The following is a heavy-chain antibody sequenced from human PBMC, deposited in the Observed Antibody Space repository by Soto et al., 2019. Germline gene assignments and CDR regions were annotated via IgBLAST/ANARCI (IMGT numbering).Heavy chain of an antibody. D-gene: IGHD3-9*01. CDR1: GGSISSYY. CDR2: IYYSGST. Sequence: ETLSLTCTVSGGSISSYYWSWIRQPPGKGLEWIGYIYYSGSTNYNPSLKSRVTISVDTSKNQFSLKLSSVTAADTAVYYCARQRGTYDILTGYFRPNLGYMDVWGKGTTVTVSS. CDR3: ARQRGTYDILTGYFRPNLGYMDV. V-gene: IGHV4-59*08. J-gene: IGHJ6*03.